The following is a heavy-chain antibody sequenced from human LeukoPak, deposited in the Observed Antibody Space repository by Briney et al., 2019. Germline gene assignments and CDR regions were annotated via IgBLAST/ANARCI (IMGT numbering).Heavy chain of an antibody. D-gene: IGHD6-13*01. Sequence: QTGGSLRLSCVASEFTFSNYAMHWVRQAPGKGLEWVAVISYDGSNKYYADSVKGRFTISRDNSKNTLYLQMNSLRAEDTAVYYCAKSDSSSHDYWGQGTLVTVSS. J-gene: IGHJ4*02. CDR2: ISYDGSNK. CDR3: AKSDSSSHDY. V-gene: IGHV3-30*18. CDR1: EFTFSNYA.